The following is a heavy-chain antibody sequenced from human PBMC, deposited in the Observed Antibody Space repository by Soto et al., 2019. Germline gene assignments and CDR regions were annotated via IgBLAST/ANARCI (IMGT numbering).Heavy chain of an antibody. J-gene: IGHJ4*02. CDR3: TTGLSNGYYNFDY. D-gene: IGHD3-22*01. Sequence: PGGSLRLSCAASGFTFSSYGMHWVRQAPGKGLEWVGRIKGEADGGTTDYAAPVKGRITISRDHSKDTLYLHMNSLKTEDTAVYYCTTGLSNGYYNFDYWGQGTPVTVSS. V-gene: IGHV3-15*01. CDR1: GFTFSSYG. CDR2: IKGEADGGTT.